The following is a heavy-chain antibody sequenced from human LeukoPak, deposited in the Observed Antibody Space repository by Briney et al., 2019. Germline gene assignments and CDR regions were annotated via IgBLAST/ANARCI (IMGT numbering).Heavy chain of an antibody. V-gene: IGHV3-20*04. J-gene: IGHJ5*02. D-gene: IGHD2-2*01. Sequence: GGSLRLSCAASGFTFDDYGMSWVRQAPGKGLEWVSGIIWSGGSTGYADSVKGRFTISRDNAKNSLYLQMNRLRAEDTAVYYCARDPCGSTTCYLKSWGQGTLVTVSS. CDR1: GFTFDDYG. CDR3: ARDPCGSTTCYLKS. CDR2: IIWSGGST.